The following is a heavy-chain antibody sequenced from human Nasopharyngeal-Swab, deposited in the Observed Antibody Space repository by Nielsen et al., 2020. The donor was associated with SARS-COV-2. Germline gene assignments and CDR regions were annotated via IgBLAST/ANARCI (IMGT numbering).Heavy chain of an antibody. D-gene: IGHD1-26*01. CDR3: ARLPYSDNYHLDY. V-gene: IGHV4-38-2*02. J-gene: IGHJ4*02. Sequence: SETLSLTCTVSGYSISSGYYWGWIRQPPGKGLEWIGGIYHSGSTYYNPSLKSRVTISVDTSKNQFSLNLNSVTAADTAVYYCARLPYSDNYHLDYWGQGTLVTVSS. CDR1: GYSISSGYY. CDR2: IYHSGST.